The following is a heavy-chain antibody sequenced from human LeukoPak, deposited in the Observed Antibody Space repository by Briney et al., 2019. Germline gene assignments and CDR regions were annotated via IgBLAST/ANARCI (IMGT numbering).Heavy chain of an antibody. D-gene: IGHD3-22*01. CDR2: IYYSGSA. CDR1: GGSISSGGYY. Sequence: SETLSLTCTVSGGSISSGGYYWSWIRQHPGKGLEWIGYIYYSGSAYYNPSLRSRVSILLDTSKNQFSLKLSSVTAAYTAVYYCARGGVEAHSYESSGYWVYCGQGTLVTVSS. CDR3: ARGGVEAHSYESSGYWVY. J-gene: IGHJ4*02. V-gene: IGHV4-31*03.